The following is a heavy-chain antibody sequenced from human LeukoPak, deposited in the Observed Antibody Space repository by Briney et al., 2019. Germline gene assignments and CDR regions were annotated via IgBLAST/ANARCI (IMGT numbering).Heavy chain of an antibody. CDR2: ISYDGSNK. D-gene: IGHD1-26*01. CDR3: AKAAGGGSYEAFDI. V-gene: IGHV3-30*18. CDR1: GFTFSSYA. J-gene: IGHJ3*02. Sequence: PGGSLRLSCAASGFTFSSYAMSWVRQAPGKGLEWVAVISYDGSNKYYADSVKGRFSISRDNSKNTLYLQMNSLRAEDTAVYYCAKAAGGGSYEAFDIWGQGTTVTVSS.